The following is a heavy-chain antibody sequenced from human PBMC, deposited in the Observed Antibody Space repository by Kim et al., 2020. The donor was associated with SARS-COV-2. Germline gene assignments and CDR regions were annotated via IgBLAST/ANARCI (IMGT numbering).Heavy chain of an antibody. CDR1: GFTFSSYA. V-gene: IGHV3-30-3*01. CDR3: ARDKGFVVVPAAMVHHWLDP. D-gene: IGHD2-2*01. CDR2: ISYDGSNK. J-gene: IGHJ5*02. Sequence: GGSLRLSCAASGFTFSSYAMHWVRQAPGKGLEWVAVISYDGSNKYYADSVKGRFTISRDNSKNTLYLQMNSLRAEDTAVYYCARDKGFVVVPAAMVHHWLDPWGQGTLVTVSS.